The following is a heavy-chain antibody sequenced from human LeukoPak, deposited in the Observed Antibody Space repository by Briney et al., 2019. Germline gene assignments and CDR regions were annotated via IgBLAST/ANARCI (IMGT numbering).Heavy chain of an antibody. V-gene: IGHV3-30*02. CDR2: ILYDGSNK. J-gene: IGHJ4*02. D-gene: IGHD6-13*01. CDR1: GLTFSSYG. Sequence: GGSLRLSFAASGLTFSSYGMHWVRQAPSKGLGLVAFILYDGSNKYYADSVKGRFTISRDNAKNSLYLQMNCLRAEDTAVYYCARKVYSSSWQTSVGLDYWGQGTLVTVSS. CDR3: ARKVYSSSWQTSVGLDY.